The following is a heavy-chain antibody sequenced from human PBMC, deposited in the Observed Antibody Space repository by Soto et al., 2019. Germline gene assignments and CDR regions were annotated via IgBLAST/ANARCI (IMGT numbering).Heavy chain of an antibody. CDR3: ARHQISIAMIVVVREWFDP. J-gene: IGHJ5*02. D-gene: IGHD3-22*01. CDR1: GGSISSCAYH. V-gene: IGHV4-39*01. Sequence: SDTLSLTCPVYGGSISSCAYHWGRILQPPGKGLEWIGSIYYSGSTYYNPSLKSRVTIPVDTSKNQFSLKLSSVTAADTAVYYCARHQISIAMIVVVREWFDPWGLGTLVT. CDR2: IYYSGST.